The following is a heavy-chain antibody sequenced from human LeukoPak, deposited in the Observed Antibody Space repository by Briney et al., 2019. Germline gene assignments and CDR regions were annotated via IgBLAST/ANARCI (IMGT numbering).Heavy chain of an antibody. V-gene: IGHV3-23*01. CDR3: AKRRGPTYGDFDY. Sequence: GGSLRLSCAASGSTFSNYAMSWVRQAPGKGLEWVSAVTGSGGSTFYADSVKGRFTISRDNSKNTLYLQMNSLRVEDTALYYCAKRRGPTYGDFDYWGQGTLVTVSS. CDR2: VTGSGGST. CDR1: GSTFSNYA. D-gene: IGHD4-17*01. J-gene: IGHJ4*02.